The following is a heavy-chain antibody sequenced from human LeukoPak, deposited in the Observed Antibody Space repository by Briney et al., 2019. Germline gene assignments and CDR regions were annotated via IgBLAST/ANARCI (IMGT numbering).Heavy chain of an antibody. CDR2: IMPLFGTA. V-gene: IGHV1-69*13. CDR3: ARDVHGDYGSGWFDP. D-gene: IGHD4-17*01. J-gene: IGHJ5*02. Sequence: GASVKVSCKTSGGTFNNSAISWVRQAPGQGLEWLGGIMPLFGTAGYAQKLQGRVTITEDESTRTVYLELTSLTSDDTAVYCWARDVHGDYGSGWFDPWGQGTLVSVSS. CDR1: GGTFNNSA.